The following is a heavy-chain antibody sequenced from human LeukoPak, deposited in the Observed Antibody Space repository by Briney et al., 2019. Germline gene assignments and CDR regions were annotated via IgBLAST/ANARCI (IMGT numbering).Heavy chain of an antibody. V-gene: IGHV3-30-3*01. J-gene: IGHJ5*02. D-gene: IGHD1-26*01. CDR1: GFTFNTFA. CDR3: ARESHEGATRAYNWFDP. CDR2: ISYDGDKQ. Sequence: GGSLRLSCAATGFTFNTFAMHWVRQAPGKGLEWLGLISYDGDKQIYPASVKGRFSFSRDNSNNTLYLQMNNLRPEDTALYYCARESHEGATRAYNWFDPWGQGTPVSVSS.